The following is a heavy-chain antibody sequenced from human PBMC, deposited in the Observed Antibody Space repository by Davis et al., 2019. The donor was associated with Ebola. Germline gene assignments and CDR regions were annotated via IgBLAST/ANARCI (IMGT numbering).Heavy chain of an antibody. CDR3: ARGGPVVTATRFDY. D-gene: IGHD2-21*02. J-gene: IGHJ4*02. V-gene: IGHV4-31*03. CDR2: IYHTGRD. CDR1: GVSMRRGHFY. Sequence: PSETLSLTCSVSGVSMRRGHFYFWIRQHPGKGLEWIASIYHTGRDYYNPSLKSRVAISVASSADLFSLTLNSVTAADTAIYYCARGGPVVTATRFDYWGQGILVTVSS.